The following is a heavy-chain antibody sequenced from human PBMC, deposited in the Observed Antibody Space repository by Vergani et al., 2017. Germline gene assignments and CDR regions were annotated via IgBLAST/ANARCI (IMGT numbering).Heavy chain of an antibody. J-gene: IGHJ4*02. D-gene: IGHD1-7*01. CDR3: ARDLDNWNYVAYDY. CDR1: GFTLSGYA. V-gene: IGHV3-30-3*01. CDR2: ISDDGNNK. Sequence: QVQLVESGGGVVQPGRSLRLSCAASGFTLSGYAMHWVRQAPGKGLEWVAVISDDGNNKYYADSVKGRFTISRDNSKNSLYLQMNSLRAEDTAVYYCARDLDNWNYVAYDYWGQGTLVTVSS.